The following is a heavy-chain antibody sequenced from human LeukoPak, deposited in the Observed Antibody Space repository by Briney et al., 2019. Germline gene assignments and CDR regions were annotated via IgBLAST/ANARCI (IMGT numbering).Heavy chain of an antibody. CDR1: GFTFSNYA. D-gene: IGHD4-11*01. J-gene: IGHJ4*02. CDR2: ISGSGAST. Sequence: GGSLRLSCAASGFTFSNYAMSWVRQAPGKGLEWVSGISGSGASTYYADSVKGRFTISRDNSKNTLYLQMNSLRAEDTAVYYCAHGPTGTFDYWGQGTLVTVSS. V-gene: IGHV3-23*01. CDR3: AHGPTGTFDY.